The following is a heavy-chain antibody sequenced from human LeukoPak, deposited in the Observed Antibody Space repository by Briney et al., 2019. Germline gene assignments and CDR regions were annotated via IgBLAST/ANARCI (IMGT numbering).Heavy chain of an antibody. CDR3: ARSTTHPYYNYMDV. J-gene: IGHJ6*03. CDR2: ISGSGGST. CDR1: GFTISSYA. D-gene: IGHD4-17*01. V-gene: IGHV3-23*01. Sequence: PGGSLRLSCAASGFTISSYAMSWVRQAPGKGLEWVSAISGSGGSTYYADSVKGRFTISRDNAKNTLYLQMNSLRVEDTAVYYCARSTTHPYYNYMDVWGKGTTVTLSS.